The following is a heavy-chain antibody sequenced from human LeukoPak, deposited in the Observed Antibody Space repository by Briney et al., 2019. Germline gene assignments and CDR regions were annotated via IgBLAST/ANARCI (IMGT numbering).Heavy chain of an antibody. D-gene: IGHD6-19*01. CDR1: GFTVTTNY. Sequence: GGSLRLSCAASGFTVTTNYMNWVRQAPGKGLEWVSIIYSDGRTYYAGSVKGRFTISRDNSKNTLYLQMNSLRAEDTAVYYCALHSSGWYWGAFDIWGQGTMVTVSS. CDR2: IYSDGRT. V-gene: IGHV3-66*04. CDR3: ALHSSGWYWGAFDI. J-gene: IGHJ3*02.